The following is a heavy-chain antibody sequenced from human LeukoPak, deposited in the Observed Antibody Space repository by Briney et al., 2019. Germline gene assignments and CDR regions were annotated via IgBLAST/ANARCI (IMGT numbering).Heavy chain of an antibody. J-gene: IGHJ4*02. CDR3: AGYGVYPY. V-gene: IGHV3-69-1*01. CDR2: FGISGTI. D-gene: IGHD4-17*01. Sequence: GGSLRLSCAACRFRFSTCDMHWVRQAPGEGPEWIAYFGISGTIYYADSVRSRFTISRDNAKNSLFLQMNSLRVDDTAIYYCAGYGVYPYWGQGTPVTVSS. CDR1: RFRFSTCD.